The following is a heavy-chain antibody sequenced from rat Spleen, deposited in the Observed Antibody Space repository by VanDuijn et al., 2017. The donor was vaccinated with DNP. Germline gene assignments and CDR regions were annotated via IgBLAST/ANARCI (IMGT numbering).Heavy chain of an antibody. J-gene: IGHJ2*01. Sequence: QVQLKESGPGLVQPSQTLSLTCTVSGFSLTSHTVSWVRQPPGKGLEWIAAMSSGGSTYYNSALKSRLSISRDNSKSQVFLKMKSLQTEDTAMYFCARWGDYWGQGVMVTVSS. CDR3: ARWGDY. V-gene: IGHV2-6*01. CDR2: MSSGGST. CDR1: GFSLTSHT.